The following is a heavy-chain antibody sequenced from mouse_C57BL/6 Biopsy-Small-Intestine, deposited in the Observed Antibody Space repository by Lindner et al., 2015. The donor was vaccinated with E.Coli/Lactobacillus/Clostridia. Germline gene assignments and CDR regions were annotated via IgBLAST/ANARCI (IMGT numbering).Heavy chain of an antibody. V-gene: IGHV1-42*01. CDR3: ARSAYYSNWGAMDY. D-gene: IGHD2-5*01. CDR2: INPSTGGA. J-gene: IGHJ4*01. CDR1: GYSFTGYY. Sequence: VQLQESGPELVKPGASVNISCKASGYSFTGYYMHWVKGSPEKSLEYIGEINPSTGGATYNQKFKAKATLTVDKSSSTAYMQLKSLTSEDSAVYFCARSAYYSNWGAMDYWGQGTSVTVSS.